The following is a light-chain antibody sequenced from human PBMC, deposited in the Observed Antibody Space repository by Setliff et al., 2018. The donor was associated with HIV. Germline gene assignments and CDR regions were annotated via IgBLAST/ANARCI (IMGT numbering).Light chain of an antibody. V-gene: IGLV2-23*02. CDR2: DVS. CDR1: SSDVGGHNY. Sequence: QSALAQPPSASGSPGQSVTISCTGTSSDVGGHNYVSWYQQHPGKVPKLIIYDVSERPSGVSNRFSGSKSGNTASLTISGLQAEDEADYYCCSYAGSSTFVFGIGTKVTVL. J-gene: IGLJ1*01. CDR3: CSYAGSSTFV.